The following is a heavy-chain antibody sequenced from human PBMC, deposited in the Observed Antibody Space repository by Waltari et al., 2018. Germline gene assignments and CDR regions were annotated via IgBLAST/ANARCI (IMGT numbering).Heavy chain of an antibody. D-gene: IGHD1-26*01. J-gene: IGHJ4*02. Sequence: QVRLQESGPGLVKPSETLSLTCTVSGNSISSPYYLGWIRQPPGKGLEWIGNIYHSGNTYYNPSLKSRVTLSVDTSKNQFSLKLNSVTAADTAVYYCARGPPIVGAMDYWGQGTLVTVSS. CDR1: GNSISSPYY. CDR3: ARGPPIVGAMDY. CDR2: IYHSGNT. V-gene: IGHV4-38-2*02.